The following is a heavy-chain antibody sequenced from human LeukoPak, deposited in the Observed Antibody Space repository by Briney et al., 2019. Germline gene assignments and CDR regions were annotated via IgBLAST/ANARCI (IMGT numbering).Heavy chain of an antibody. D-gene: IGHD3-22*01. CDR2: IIPIFGTA. J-gene: IGHJ4*02. CDR1: GGTFSSYA. CDR3: ARLWFYDSSGYGDFDY. V-gene: IGHV1-69*13. Sequence: VASVKVSCKASGGTFSSYAISWVRQAPGQGLEWIGGIIPIFGTANYAQKFQGRVTITADESTSTAYMELSSLRSEDTAVYYCARLWFYDSSGYGDFDYWGQGTLVTVSS.